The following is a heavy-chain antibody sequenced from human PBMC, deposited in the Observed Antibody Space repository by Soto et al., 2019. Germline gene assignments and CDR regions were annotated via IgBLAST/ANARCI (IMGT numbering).Heavy chain of an antibody. D-gene: IGHD3-22*01. CDR1: GFTFSDYY. V-gene: IGHV3-11*06. CDR2: ISSSSGYT. J-gene: IGHJ3*02. Sequence: PGGSLRLSCAASGFTFSDYYMSWIRQAPGKGLEWVSYISSSSGYTNYADSVKGRFTISRDNAKNSLYLQMNSLRAEDTAVYYCARPTTSYYYDSSGAFDIWGQGTMVTVSS. CDR3: ARPTTSYYYDSSGAFDI.